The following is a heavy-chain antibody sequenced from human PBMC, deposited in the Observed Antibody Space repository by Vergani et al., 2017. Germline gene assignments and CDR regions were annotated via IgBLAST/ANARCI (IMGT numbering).Heavy chain of an antibody. J-gene: IGHJ3*02. CDR1: GFTFSDYY. CDR2: ISSSGSTK. CDR3: ARDGSYYDSSGNDAFDI. D-gene: IGHD3-22*01. V-gene: IGHV3-11*01. Sequence: VQLLESGGGLVQPGGSLRLSCAASGFTFSDYYMSWIRQAPGKGLEWVSYISSSGSTKYYADSVKGRFTISRDNAKNSLYLQMNSLRAEDTAVYYCARDGSYYDSSGNDAFDIWGQGTMVTVSS.